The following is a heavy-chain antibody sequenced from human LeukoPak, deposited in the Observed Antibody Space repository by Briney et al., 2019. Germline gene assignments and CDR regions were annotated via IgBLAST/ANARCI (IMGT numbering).Heavy chain of an antibody. CDR1: GFTFISYS. D-gene: IGHD5-12*01. Sequence: GGSLRLSCAASGFTFISYSMNWVRQAPGKGLEWVSSISSSSSYIYYAHSVKGRFTISRDNANNSLYLQTNSLRAEDTAVYYCARDGGRGYAVDYWGQGTLVTVSS. CDR2: ISSSSSYI. CDR3: ARDGGRGYAVDY. J-gene: IGHJ4*02. V-gene: IGHV3-21*01.